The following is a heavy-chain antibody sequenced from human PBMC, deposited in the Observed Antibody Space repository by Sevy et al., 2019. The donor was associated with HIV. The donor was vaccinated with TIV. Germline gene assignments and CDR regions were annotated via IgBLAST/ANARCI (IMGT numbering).Heavy chain of an antibody. CDR1: GFTFSNHA. CDR3: ARDRKVLLVVYAIPFDVFDI. V-gene: IGHV3-30*02. D-gene: IGHD2-8*02. Sequence: GGSLRLSCAASGFTFSNHAMHWVRQSPGKGLEWVAFIRSDGSHEYYADSVKGRFTISRDNSKKTVYLQMSSLRPEDTAVYYCARDRKVLLVVYAIPFDVFDIWGQGTMVTVSS. J-gene: IGHJ3*02. CDR2: IRSDGSHE.